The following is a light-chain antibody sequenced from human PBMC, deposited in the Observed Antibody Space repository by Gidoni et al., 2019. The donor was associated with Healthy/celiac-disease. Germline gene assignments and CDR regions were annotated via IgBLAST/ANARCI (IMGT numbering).Light chain of an antibody. J-gene: IGLJ3*02. CDR3: SSYTSSSTPWV. V-gene: IGLV2-14*01. CDR1: SSDVGGYNY. Sequence: QSALTQPAAVAGSPGPSIPISCTGTSSDVGGYNYVPWYQQHPCKAPKLMIYQVSTRPSGFSNRFSCSKSGNTASLTISGLQAEDEADYYCSSYTSSSTPWVFGGGTKLTVL. CDR2: QVS.